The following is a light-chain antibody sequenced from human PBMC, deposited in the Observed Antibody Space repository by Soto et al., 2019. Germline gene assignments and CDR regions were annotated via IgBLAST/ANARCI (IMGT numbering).Light chain of an antibody. Sequence: QLVLAQPPSASGSPGQSVTISCTGTSSDVGAYNYVSWYQQHRGKAPKLIIYDVSQRPSGIPDRFSGSKSGNTASLTVSGLQAEDEAVYYCNSFAGSAHVVFGGGTKLTVL. CDR2: DVS. CDR3: NSFAGSAHVV. CDR1: SSDVGAYNY. V-gene: IGLV2-8*01. J-gene: IGLJ2*01.